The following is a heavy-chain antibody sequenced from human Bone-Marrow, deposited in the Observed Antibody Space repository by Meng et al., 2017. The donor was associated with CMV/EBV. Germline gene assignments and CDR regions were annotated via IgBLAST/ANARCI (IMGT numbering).Heavy chain of an antibody. CDR1: GDSVSSNSAA. Sequence: SQTLSLTCAISGDSVSSNSAAWNWIRQSPSRGLEWLGRTYYRSKWYNDYAVSVKSRITINPDTSKNQFSLQLNSVTPEDTAVYYCARVGIAVAGTSSYDDSMDVWAQGTTVTVSS. D-gene: IGHD6-19*01. CDR2: TYYRSKWYN. J-gene: IGHJ6*02. V-gene: IGHV6-1*01. CDR3: ARVGIAVAGTSSYDDSMDV.